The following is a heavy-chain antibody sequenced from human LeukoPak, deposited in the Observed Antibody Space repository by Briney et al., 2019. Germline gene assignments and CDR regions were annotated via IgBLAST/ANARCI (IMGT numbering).Heavy chain of an antibody. Sequence: ASVKVSCKASGYTFTSYGISWVRQAPGQGLEWMGWISAYNGNTSYAQKLQGRVTMTTDTSTSTAYMELRSLRSDDTAVYYCARDWGIVGATQSRLFDYWGQGTLVTVSS. CDR1: GYTFTSYG. CDR2: ISAYNGNT. D-gene: IGHD1-26*01. CDR3: ARDWGIVGATQSRLFDY. V-gene: IGHV1-18*01. J-gene: IGHJ4*02.